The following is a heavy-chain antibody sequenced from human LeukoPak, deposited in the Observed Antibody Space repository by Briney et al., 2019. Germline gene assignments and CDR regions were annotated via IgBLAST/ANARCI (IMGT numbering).Heavy chain of an antibody. V-gene: IGHV3-13*01. J-gene: IGHJ5*02. Sequence: GGSLRLSCTASGFTFSRYEMHWVRQVIGKGLEWVSAIGITDEAYYLAPVEGRFTISRENAKNSVYLQMNSLRAEDTAVYYCARDLGTGTAYTNRFDLWGQGTLVTVSS. CDR3: ARDLGTGTAYTNRFDL. CDR2: IGITDEA. CDR1: GFTFSRYE. D-gene: IGHD2/OR15-2a*01.